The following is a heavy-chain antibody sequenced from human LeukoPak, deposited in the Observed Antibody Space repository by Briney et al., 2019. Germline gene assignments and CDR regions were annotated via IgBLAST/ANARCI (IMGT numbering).Heavy chain of an antibody. J-gene: IGHJ5*02. CDR3: ARGGVGLRYSDWLLWEDNWFDP. D-gene: IGHD3-9*01. Sequence: ASVKVSCKASGYTFTSYDINWVRQATGQGLEWMGWMNPNSGNTGYAQKFQGRVTMTRNTSISTAYMELSSLRSEDTAVYYCARGGVGLRYSDWLLWEDNWFDPWGQGTLVTVSS. V-gene: IGHV1-8*01. CDR2: MNPNSGNT. CDR1: GYTFTSYD.